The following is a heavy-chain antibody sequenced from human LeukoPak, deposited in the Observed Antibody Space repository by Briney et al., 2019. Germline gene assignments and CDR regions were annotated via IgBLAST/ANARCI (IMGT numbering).Heavy chain of an antibody. Sequence: ASVKVSCKASGYTFTSYYMHWVRQAPGQGLEWMGIINPSGGSTSYAQKFQGRVTMTRDMSTSTVYMELRSLRSDDTAVYYCAREGYGKAAAGYNWFDPWGQGTLVTVSS. CDR1: GYTFTSYY. CDR3: AREGYGKAAAGYNWFDP. V-gene: IGHV1-46*01. J-gene: IGHJ5*02. D-gene: IGHD6-13*01. CDR2: INPSGGST.